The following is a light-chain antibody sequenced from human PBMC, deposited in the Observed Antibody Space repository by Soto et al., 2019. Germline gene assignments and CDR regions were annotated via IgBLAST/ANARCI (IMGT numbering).Light chain of an antibody. CDR2: GAS. J-gene: IGKJ4*01. CDR3: QHYVNWPLT. V-gene: IGKV3-15*01. CDR1: QGIGNT. Sequence: EIVITQSPATLSVSPGEGATLSCRASQGIGNTLAWYQQNPGQTPRLLIFGASIRATGVPARFSGRGSGTDFTRTINSLQSEDFAGYYFQHYVNWPLTFGGGTKVERK.